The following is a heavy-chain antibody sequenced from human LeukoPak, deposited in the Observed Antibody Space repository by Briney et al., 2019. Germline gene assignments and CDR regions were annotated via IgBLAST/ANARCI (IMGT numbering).Heavy chain of an antibody. CDR3: ARDPLTDYDFWSGYSYFDY. Sequence: ASVKVSCKASGYTFTSYDINWVRQATGQGLEWMGWMNPNSGNTGYAQKLQGRVTMTTDTSTSTAYMELRSLRSDDTAVYYCARDPLTDYDFWSGYSYFDYWGQGTLVTVSS. V-gene: IGHV1-8*01. D-gene: IGHD3-3*01. CDR1: GYTFTSYD. J-gene: IGHJ4*02. CDR2: MNPNSGNT.